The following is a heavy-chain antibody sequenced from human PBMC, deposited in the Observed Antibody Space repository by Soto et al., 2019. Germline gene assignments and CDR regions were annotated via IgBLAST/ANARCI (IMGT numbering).Heavy chain of an antibody. D-gene: IGHD6-19*01. J-gene: IGHJ6*02. CDR2: IIPIFGTA. CDR1: RVAFSKFI. V-gene: IGHV1-69*01. Sequence: QAQLEQSGGEVKKPGSSVKVSCKASRVAFSKFIVTWVRQAPGLGLEWVGGIIPIFGTANYAQKFQGRVTITADEYTRTSYMEVNNLRSEDTAVYYCAKVRYSSPMGYYYGMDVWGQGTTVTVSS. CDR3: AKVRYSSPMGYYYGMDV.